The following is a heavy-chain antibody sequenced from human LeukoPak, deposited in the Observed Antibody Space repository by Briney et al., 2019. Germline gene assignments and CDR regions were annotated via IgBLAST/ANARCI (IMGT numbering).Heavy chain of an antibody. V-gene: IGHV4-4*07. CDR1: GGSFSNYY. D-gene: IGHD1-26*01. CDR2: IYTSGST. Sequence: PSETLSLTCSVSGGSFSNYYWSWIRQPAGKGLEWIGRIYTSGSTNYNPSLKSRVTMSVDTSQKEVSLTLTSMTAADTAVYFCARGSGSYRPLYFFDYWGRGTLVTVSS. CDR3: ARGSGSYRPLYFFDY. J-gene: IGHJ4*02.